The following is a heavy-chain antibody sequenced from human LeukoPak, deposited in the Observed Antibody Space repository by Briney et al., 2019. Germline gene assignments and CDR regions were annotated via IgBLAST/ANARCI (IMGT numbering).Heavy chain of an antibody. V-gene: IGHV1-2*02. CDR1: GYTFTGYY. Sequence: ASVKVSCKASGYTFTGYYMHWVRQAPGQGLEWLGWINPNSGGTIYAQKFQGRVTMTRDTSISTAYMDLRSLKSDDTAIYYCARRSSTHAFDIWGQGTMLTVSP. D-gene: IGHD3-10*01. CDR3: ARRSSTHAFDI. J-gene: IGHJ3*02. CDR2: INPNSGGT.